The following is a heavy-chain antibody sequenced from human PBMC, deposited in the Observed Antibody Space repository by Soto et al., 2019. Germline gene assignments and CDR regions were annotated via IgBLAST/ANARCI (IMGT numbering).Heavy chain of an antibody. V-gene: IGHV4-30-4*01. J-gene: IGHJ6*03. Sequence: TLSLTCTVSGGSISSGAYYWSWIRQPPGKGLEWIGYIYYSGSTYYNPSLKRRVTISVDTSKNQCSLKLSSVTAADTAVYYCASAVYDFWSGYRYMEVWGQGTTVTVSS. CDR1: GGSISSGAYY. D-gene: IGHD3-3*01. CDR3: ASAVYDFWSGYRYMEV. CDR2: IYYSGST.